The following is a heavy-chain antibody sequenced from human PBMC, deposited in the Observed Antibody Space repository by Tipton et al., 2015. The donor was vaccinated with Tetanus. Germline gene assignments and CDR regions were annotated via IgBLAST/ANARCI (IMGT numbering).Heavy chain of an antibody. Sequence: QLVQSGAEVKRPGESLKISCKGSGYTFNTYWIAWVRQKPGKGLEWIGYIDYRGNTYYNPSLRRRVTFSFDTSENQFSLKLSSVTAADTAVYYCACNPNIAAAGTGEDSGWFDPWGQGTLVTVSS. CDR2: IDYRGNT. CDR1: GYTFNTYW. D-gene: IGHD6-13*01. CDR3: ACNPNIAAAGTGEDSGWFDP. J-gene: IGHJ5*02. V-gene: IGHV5-10-1*01.